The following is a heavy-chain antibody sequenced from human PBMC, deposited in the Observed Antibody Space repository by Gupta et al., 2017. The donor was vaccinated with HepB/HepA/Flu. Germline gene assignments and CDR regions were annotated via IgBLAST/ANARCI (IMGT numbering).Heavy chain of an antibody. CDR2: IVGDGGKT. D-gene: IGHD6-19*01. Sequence: EVQLLESGGGLVQPGGSLRLSCAASGFTFSSFGMSWVRQAPGKGLEWVSDIVGDGGKTHYADSLKGRFTISRDNSKNTVYLQMSSLSPEDTAVYYCAKALSSGRLYYFDFRDQGTLVTVSS. J-gene: IGHJ4*02. CDR1: GFTFSSFG. V-gene: IGHV3-23*01. CDR3: AKALSSGRLYYFDF.